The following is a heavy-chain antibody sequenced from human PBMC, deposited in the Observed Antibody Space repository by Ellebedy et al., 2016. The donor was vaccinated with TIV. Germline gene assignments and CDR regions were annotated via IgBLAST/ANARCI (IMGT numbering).Heavy chain of an antibody. J-gene: IGHJ5*02. CDR3: AREDSSGWYKFSS. Sequence: GESLKISCAASGFTFSTYWMSWVRQAPGKGLEWVANIKQDVSEKYYVDSVKGRFTISRDNAKNSLYLQMNSLRAEDTAVYYCAREDSSGWYKFSSWGQGTLVTVSS. CDR2: IKQDVSEK. V-gene: IGHV3-7*01. CDR1: GFTFSTYW. D-gene: IGHD6-19*01.